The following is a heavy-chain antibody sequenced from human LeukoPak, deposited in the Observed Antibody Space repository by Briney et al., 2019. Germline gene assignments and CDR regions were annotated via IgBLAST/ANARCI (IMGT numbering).Heavy chain of an antibody. J-gene: IGHJ4*02. Sequence: PGGSLRLSCAASGFTFSSYAMSWVRQAPGKGLEWVSGISSSGDSTYYADSVKGQFTIYRDNSKKTLYLQMNGLRAEDTAVYYCAKDHYGSGWYKYYFDYWGQGTLVTVSS. D-gene: IGHD6-19*01. CDR3: AKDHYGSGWYKYYFDY. CDR1: GFTFSSYA. CDR2: ISSSGDST. V-gene: IGHV3-23*01.